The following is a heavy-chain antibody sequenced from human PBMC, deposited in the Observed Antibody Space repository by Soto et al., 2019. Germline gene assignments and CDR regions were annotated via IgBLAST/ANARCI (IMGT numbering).Heavy chain of an antibody. CDR2: ISAYNGNT. Sequence: QVQLVQSGAEVKKPGASVKVSCKASGYTFTNFGISWVRQAPGQGLEWMGWISAYNGNTNYPQKFQGRVTMTTDTSTSTAHMEVRSLRFDDTAVYYCARRGTPIDYWGQGTLGSVSS. CDR3: ARRGTPIDY. J-gene: IGHJ4*02. D-gene: IGHD3-16*01. V-gene: IGHV1-18*01. CDR1: GYTFTNFG.